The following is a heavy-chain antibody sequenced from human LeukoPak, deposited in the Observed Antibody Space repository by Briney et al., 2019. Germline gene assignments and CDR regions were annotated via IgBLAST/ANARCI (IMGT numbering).Heavy chain of an antibody. V-gene: IGHV1-24*01. CDR2: YDPADGET. CDR3: ATDLSGYSNGYALDS. J-gene: IGHJ4*02. D-gene: IGHD5-18*01. Sequence: GASVKVSCKASGYIFTSYGINWVRQSPGKGLEWVGGYDPADGETTYPQRFQGRVTMTEDTSKDIAYMELTSLRSEDTAVYYCATDLSGYSNGYALDSWGQGTLVTVSS. CDR1: GYIFTSYG.